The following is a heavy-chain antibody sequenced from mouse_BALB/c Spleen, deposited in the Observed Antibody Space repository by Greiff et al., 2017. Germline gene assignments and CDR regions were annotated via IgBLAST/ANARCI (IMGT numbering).Heavy chain of an antibody. Sequence: EVHLVESGGGLVQPGGSRKLSCAASGFTFSDYGMAWVRQAPGKGPEWVAFISNLAYSIYYADTVTGRFTISRENAKNTLYLEMSSLRSEDTAMYYCARDLGAYWGQGTLVTVSA. D-gene: IGHD3-3*01. J-gene: IGHJ3*01. CDR2: ISNLAYSI. CDR3: ARDLGAY. CDR1: GFTFSDYG. V-gene: IGHV5-15*02.